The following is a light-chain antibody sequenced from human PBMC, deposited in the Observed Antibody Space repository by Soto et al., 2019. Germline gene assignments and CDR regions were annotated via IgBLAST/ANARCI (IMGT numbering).Light chain of an antibody. CDR1: QSIRSW. CDR3: QQYDSYPF. J-gene: IGKJ4*01. CDR2: KAS. Sequence: DIQMTQSPSTLSASVGDRVTITCRAGQSIRSWLAWYQQKPGKAPKLLIYKASNLQSGVPSRFSGSGSGTEFTLTISSLQPDDFATYYCQQYDSYPFFGGGTKVEIK. V-gene: IGKV1-5*03.